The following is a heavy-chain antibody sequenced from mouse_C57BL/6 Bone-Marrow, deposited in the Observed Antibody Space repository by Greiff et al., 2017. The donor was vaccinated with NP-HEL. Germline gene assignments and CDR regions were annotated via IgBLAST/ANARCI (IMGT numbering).Heavy chain of an antibody. Sequence: QVTLKECGPGILQSSQTLSLTCSFSGFSLSTSGMGVSWIRQPSGKGLEWLAHIYWDDDKRYNPSLKSRLTISKDTSRNQVFLKITSVDTADTATYYCARRDGYYVGWFAYWGQGTLVTVSA. CDR3: ARRDGYYVGWFAY. V-gene: IGHV8-12*01. CDR2: IYWDDDK. CDR1: GFSLSTSGMG. J-gene: IGHJ3*01. D-gene: IGHD2-3*01.